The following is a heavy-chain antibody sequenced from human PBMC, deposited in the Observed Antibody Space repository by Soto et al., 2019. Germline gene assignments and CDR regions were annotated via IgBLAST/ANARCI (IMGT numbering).Heavy chain of an antibody. J-gene: IGHJ6*02. D-gene: IGHD6-19*01. Sequence: GGSLRLSCAASGFAFSTYAMSWVRQAPGKGLEWVSGITGSGGNTYYADSVKGRFTIYRDSSKKAPYLQMNSLRAEDTAIYDCAKKGGWADERKYYYAMDVWGQGTTVTVSS. CDR2: ITGSGGNT. CDR1: GFAFSTYA. V-gene: IGHV3-23*01. CDR3: AKKGGWADERKYYYAMDV.